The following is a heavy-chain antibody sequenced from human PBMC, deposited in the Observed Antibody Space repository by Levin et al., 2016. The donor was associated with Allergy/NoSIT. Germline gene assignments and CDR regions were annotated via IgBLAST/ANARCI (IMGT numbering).Heavy chain of an antibody. Sequence: ASVKVSCKATGYTFNGYYMHWVRQAPGQGLEWMGWINFKTGGTKYAQKFQGRVTMTRDTSTSTVYMELSRLTSDDTAVYYCAREATLFGIVIYFEDWGQGTLVTVSS. CDR3: AREATLFGIVIYFED. D-gene: IGHD3-3*01. J-gene: IGHJ4*02. CDR1: GYTFNGYY. CDR2: INFKTGGT. V-gene: IGHV1-2*02.